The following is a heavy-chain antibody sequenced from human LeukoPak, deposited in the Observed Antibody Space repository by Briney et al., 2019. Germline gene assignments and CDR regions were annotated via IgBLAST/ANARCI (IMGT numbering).Heavy chain of an antibody. CDR1: GFIFSSYA. J-gene: IGHJ6*03. Sequence: GGSLRLSCAASGFIFSSYAMHWVRQAPGKGLEWVAVISYDESNKYYADSVKGRFTISRDNSKNTLYLQMSSLRAEDTAVYYCARSGLRSADYYYYYMDVWGKGTTVTVSS. V-gene: IGHV3-30-3*01. CDR2: ISYDESNK. D-gene: IGHD5-12*01. CDR3: ARSGLRSADYYYYYMDV.